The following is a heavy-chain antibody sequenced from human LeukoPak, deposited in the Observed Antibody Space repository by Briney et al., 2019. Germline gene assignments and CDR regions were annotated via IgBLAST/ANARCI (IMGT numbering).Heavy chain of an antibody. Sequence: SETLSLTCTVSGGSISSYYWSWIRQPPGKGLEWIGYIYYSGSTNYNPSLKSRVTISVDTSKNQFSLKLSSVTAADTAVYYCARHPGWEPRNFDYWGQGTLVTVSS. J-gene: IGHJ4*02. CDR2: IYYSGST. V-gene: IGHV4-59*01. CDR3: ARHPGWEPRNFDY. CDR1: GGSISSYY. D-gene: IGHD1-14*01.